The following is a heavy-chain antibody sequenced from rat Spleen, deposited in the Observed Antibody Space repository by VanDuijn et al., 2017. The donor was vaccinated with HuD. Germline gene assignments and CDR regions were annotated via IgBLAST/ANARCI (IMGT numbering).Heavy chain of an antibody. CDR1: GFTFSNYD. CDR2: INSSGGST. D-gene: IGHD4-3*01. J-gene: IGHJ2*01. Sequence: EVQLVESGGGLVQPGRSLKLSCAASGFTFSNYDMAWVRQAPTKGLEWVASINSSGGSTYYRDSVKGRFTVSRDNAKSTLYLQMDSLRSEDTATYYCGDGYSGDYWGQGVMVTVSS. V-gene: IGHV5-25*01. CDR3: GDGYSGDY.